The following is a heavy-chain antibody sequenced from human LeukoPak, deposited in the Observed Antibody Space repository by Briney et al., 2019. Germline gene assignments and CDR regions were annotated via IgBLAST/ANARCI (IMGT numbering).Heavy chain of an antibody. D-gene: IGHD6-13*01. CDR2: INHSGTT. V-gene: IGHV4-34*01. J-gene: IGHJ4*02. CDR3: ARDSSSAEDY. Sequence: PSETLSLTCAVYGGSFSGYYWSWIRQPPGKGLEWIGEINHSGTTNYNPSLKSRVTISVDKSKNQFSLKLSSVTAADTAVYYCARDSSSAEDYWGQGTLVTVSS. CDR1: GGSFSGYY.